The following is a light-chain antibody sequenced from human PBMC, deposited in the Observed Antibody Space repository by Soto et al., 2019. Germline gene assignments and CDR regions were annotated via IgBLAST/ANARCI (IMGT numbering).Light chain of an antibody. CDR3: QSYDTSLSGFVV. Sequence: QSVLTQPPSVSGAPGQRVTMSCTGSNSNIGADYDVHWYQQLPGTAPKLLIYGNSNRPSGVPDRFSGSKSGTSASLAITGLQAEDEADYYCQSYDTSLSGFVVFGGGTKLTVL. J-gene: IGLJ2*01. V-gene: IGLV1-40*01. CDR1: NSNIGADYD. CDR2: GNS.